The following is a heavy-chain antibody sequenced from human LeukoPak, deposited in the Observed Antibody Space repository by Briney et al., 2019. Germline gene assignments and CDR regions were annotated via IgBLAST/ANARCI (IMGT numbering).Heavy chain of an antibody. V-gene: IGHV1-18*01. J-gene: IGHJ3*02. D-gene: IGHD3-3*01. CDR3: AREVHVTIFGVVIYPGDAFDI. CDR2: ISAYNGNT. CDR1: RYTFTSYG. Sequence: GASVTVSCKASRYTFTSYGISWVRQAPGQGLEWMGWISAYNGNTNYAQKLQGRVTMTTDTSTSTAYMELRSLRSDDTAVYYCAREVHVTIFGVVIYPGDAFDIWGQGTMVTVSS.